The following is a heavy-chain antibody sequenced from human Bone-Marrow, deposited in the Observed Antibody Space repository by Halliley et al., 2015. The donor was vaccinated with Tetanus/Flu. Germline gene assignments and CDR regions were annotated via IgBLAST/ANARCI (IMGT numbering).Heavy chain of an antibody. J-gene: IGHJ5*02. D-gene: IGHD3-10*01. CDR2: IFYSGNT. CDR1: GGSFSPYY. Sequence: TLSLTCTVSGGSFSPYYWSWIRQPPGKGLEWIGEIFYSGNTNYNPSLNSRVIISVVTSKNQISLKLSSVTPADTAVYYWARSGSGNYEGWLDPWGQGTLVTVSS. V-gene: IGHV4-59*01. CDR3: ARSGSGNYEGWLDP.